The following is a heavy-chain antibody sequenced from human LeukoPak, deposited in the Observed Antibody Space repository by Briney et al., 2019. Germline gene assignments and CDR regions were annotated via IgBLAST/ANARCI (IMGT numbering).Heavy chain of an antibody. CDR3: ARHEGRGFPFDI. J-gene: IGHJ3*02. CDR2: IYYSGST. Sequence: SETLSLTCTVSGGSISSSSYYWGWIRQPPGKGLEWIASIYYSGSTYYNPSLKSRVTISVDTSKNQFSLKLSSVTAADTAVYYCARHEGRGFPFDIWGQGTMVTVSS. V-gene: IGHV4-39*01. CDR1: GGSISSSSYY.